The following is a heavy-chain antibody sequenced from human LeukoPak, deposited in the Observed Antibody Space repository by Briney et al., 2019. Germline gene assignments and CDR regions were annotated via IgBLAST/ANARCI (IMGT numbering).Heavy chain of an antibody. V-gene: IGHV1-2*02. Sequence: ASVKVSCKASGYTFTGYYMHWVRQAPGQGLEWMGWIHPNSGGTKSAQKFQGRVTMTRDTSISTAYMDLDRLRDDDTAVYYCASEPSGSGSYDYWGQGTLVTVSS. CDR2: IHPNSGGT. CDR1: GYTFTGYY. CDR3: ASEPSGSGSYDY. D-gene: IGHD3-10*01. J-gene: IGHJ4*02.